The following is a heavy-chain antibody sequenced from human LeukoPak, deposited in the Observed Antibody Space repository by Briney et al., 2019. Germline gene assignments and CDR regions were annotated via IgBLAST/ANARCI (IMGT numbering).Heavy chain of an antibody. CDR2: INPNSGGT. J-gene: IGHJ4*02. Sequence: ASVKVSCKASGYTFTGYYMHWVRQAPGQGLEWMGWINPNSGGTNYAQKFQGRVTMTRDTSISTAYMELSRLRSDDTAVYYCARAYGKVRGVNNFDYWGQGTLVTVSS. D-gene: IGHD3-10*01. V-gene: IGHV1-2*02. CDR3: ARAYGKVRGVNNFDY. CDR1: GYTFTGYY.